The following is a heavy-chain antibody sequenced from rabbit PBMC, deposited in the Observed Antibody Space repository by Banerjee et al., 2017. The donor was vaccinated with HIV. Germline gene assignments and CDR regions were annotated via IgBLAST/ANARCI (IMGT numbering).Heavy chain of an antibody. J-gene: IGHJ4*01. Sequence: QEQLEESGGGLVKPGGTLTLTCKASGFDLSDYYYMCWVRQAPGKGLELIACIYTSSTIAWYASWARGRFTISKTLSTTVTLQMTSLTAADTATYFCSRITPGDYFESYYFNFWGQGTLV. D-gene: IGHD2-1*01. V-gene: IGHV1S45*01. CDR2: IYTSSTIA. CDR3: SRITPGDYFESYYFNF. CDR1: GFDLSDYYY.